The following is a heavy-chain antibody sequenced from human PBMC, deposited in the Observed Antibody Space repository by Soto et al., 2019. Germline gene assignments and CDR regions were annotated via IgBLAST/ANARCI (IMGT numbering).Heavy chain of an antibody. J-gene: IGHJ4*02. CDR1: GFTISRYS. D-gene: IGHD1-26*01. Sequence: GESLSLSCAASGFTISRYSINWDRQAPGQGLERVSYINSSSSTIYSEDSVKGRFTTSRDNAKKSQYLQMISLRDEDTAMYYCAREGGVGAWGGFDYWGQGTLVTVSS. V-gene: IGHV3-48*02. CDR2: INSSSSTI. CDR3: AREGGVGAWGGFDY.